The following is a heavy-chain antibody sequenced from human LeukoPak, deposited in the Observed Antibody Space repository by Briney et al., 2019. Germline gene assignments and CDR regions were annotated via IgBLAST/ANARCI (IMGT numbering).Heavy chain of an antibody. Sequence: GGSLRLSCAASGFAVGSSHMNWVRQAPGKGLEWVAVIFSSGSDFYADSVKGRFTISRDESKNTLFLQTNSLRAEDTAVYYCARELGGHGFVDYWGHGALITVSS. CDR3: ARELGGHGFVDY. D-gene: IGHD2-15*01. CDR2: IFSSGSD. J-gene: IGHJ4*01. V-gene: IGHV3-53*01. CDR1: GFAVGSSH.